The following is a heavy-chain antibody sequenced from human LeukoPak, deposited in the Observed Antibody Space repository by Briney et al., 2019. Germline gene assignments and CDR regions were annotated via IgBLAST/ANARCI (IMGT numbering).Heavy chain of an antibody. D-gene: IGHD2-15*01. V-gene: IGHV1-69*06. J-gene: IGHJ2*01. Sequence: SVKVSCKASGGTFSSYAISWVRQAPGQGLEWMGGIIPIFGTANYAQKFQGRVTITADKSTSTAYMELSSLRSEDTAVYYCARVGGSSGPFDLWGRGTLVTVSS. CDR2: IIPIFGTA. CDR3: ARVGGSSGPFDL. CDR1: GGTFSSYA.